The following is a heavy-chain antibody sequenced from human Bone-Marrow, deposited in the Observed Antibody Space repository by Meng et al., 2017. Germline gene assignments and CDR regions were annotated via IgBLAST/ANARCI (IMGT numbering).Heavy chain of an antibody. D-gene: IGHD3-10*01. CDR2: ISSSSSYI. V-gene: IGHV3-21*01. Sequence: GESLKISCAASGFTFSSYSMNWVRQAPGKGLEWVSSISSSSSYIYYADSVKGRFTISRDNAKNSLYLQMNSLRAEDTAVYYCARVLLWFGELFPEYYFDYWGQGTLVTVSS. CDR1: GFTFSSYS. CDR3: ARVLLWFGELFPEYYFDY. J-gene: IGHJ4*02.